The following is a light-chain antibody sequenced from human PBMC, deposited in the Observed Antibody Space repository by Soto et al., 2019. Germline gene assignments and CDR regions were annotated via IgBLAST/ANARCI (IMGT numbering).Light chain of an antibody. Sequence: QLVLTQPPSVSGTPGQRVTISCTGTSSNIGGGYTVQWYQQLPGAAPKLLIFSNTNRPSRVPDRFSGSRSGTSASLAITGLQGEDEADYYCQSYDSRLSAWVFGGGTKLTVL. CDR1: SSNIGGGYT. CDR2: SNT. J-gene: IGLJ3*02. CDR3: QSYDSRLSAWV. V-gene: IGLV1-40*01.